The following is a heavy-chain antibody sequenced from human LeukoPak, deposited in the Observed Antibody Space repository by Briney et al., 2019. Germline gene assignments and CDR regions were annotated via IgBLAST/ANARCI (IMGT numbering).Heavy chain of an antibody. D-gene: IGHD3-22*01. J-gene: IGHJ5*02. CDR3: ARADFSSGYST. V-gene: IGHV3-21*01. CDR1: GFTFSSYS. CDR2: ISSSSSYI. Sequence: GGSLRLSCAASGFTFSSYSMNWVRQAPGKGLEWVSSISSSSSYIYYADSVKGRFTISRDNAKNSLYLQMNSLRAEDTAVYYCARADFSSGYSTWGQGTLVTVSS.